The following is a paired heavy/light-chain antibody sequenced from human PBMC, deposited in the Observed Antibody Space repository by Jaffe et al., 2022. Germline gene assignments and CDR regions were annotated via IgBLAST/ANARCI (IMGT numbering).Light chain of an antibody. Sequence: DIQMTQSPSTLSASVGDRVTITCRASQSISSWLAWYQQKPGKAPKLLIYKASSLESGVPSRFSGSGSGTEFTLTISSLQPDDFATYYCQQYNSYSPATFGQGTKVEIK. J-gene: IGKJ1*01. CDR3: QQYNSYSPAT. V-gene: IGKV1-5*03. CDR1: QSISSW. CDR2: KAS.
Heavy chain of an antibody. CDR3: VRRRVAATYFRIKSLKNDAFDI. Sequence: EVQLVQSGAEVKKPGESLKISCKGSGYSFTSYWIGWVRQMPGKGLEWMGIIYPGDSDTRYSPSFQGQVTISADKSISTAYLQWSSLKASDTAMYYCVRRRVAATYFRIKSLKNDAFDIWGQGTMVTVSS. V-gene: IGHV5-51*03. D-gene: IGHD2-15*01. CDR2: IYPGDSDT. J-gene: IGHJ3*02. CDR1: GYSFTSYW.